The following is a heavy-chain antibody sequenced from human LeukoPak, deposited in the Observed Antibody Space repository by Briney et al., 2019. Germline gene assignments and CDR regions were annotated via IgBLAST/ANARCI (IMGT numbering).Heavy chain of an antibody. CDR2: ISYDGSNK. Sequence: PGGSLRLSCAASGFTFSSYGMHWVRQAPGKGLEWVAVISYDGSNKYYADSVKGRFTISRDNSKNTLYLQMNSLRAEDTAVYYCAKDGPLNTFDYWGQGTLVTVSS. CDR1: GFTFSSYG. CDR3: AKDGPLNTFDY. J-gene: IGHJ4*02. V-gene: IGHV3-30*18.